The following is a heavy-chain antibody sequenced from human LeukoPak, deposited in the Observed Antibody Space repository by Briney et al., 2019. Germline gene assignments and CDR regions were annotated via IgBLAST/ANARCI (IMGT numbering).Heavy chain of an antibody. CDR1: GYSFNSSYY. CDR3: ARVYSTSSHLDY. D-gene: IGHD6-6*01. Sequence: PSETLSLTCAVSGYSFNSSYYWGWIRQPPGKGLEWIGSIYYNGRTFYNPSLKSRVTMSVDTSKNQFSLKLNSVTAADTAVYYCARVYSTSSHLDYWGQGTPVTVSS. J-gene: IGHJ4*02. V-gene: IGHV4-38-2*01. CDR2: IYYNGRT.